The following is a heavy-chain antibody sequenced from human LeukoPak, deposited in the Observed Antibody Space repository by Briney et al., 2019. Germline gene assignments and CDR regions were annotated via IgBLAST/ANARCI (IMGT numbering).Heavy chain of an antibody. CDR2: IYYSGST. CDR1: GGSISSYY. CDR3: AGDRPSIRGGYDY. V-gene: IGHV4-59*01. J-gene: IGHJ4*02. Sequence: SETLSLTCTVSGGSISSYYWSWIRQPPGKGLEWIGYIYYSGSTNYNPSLKSRVTISVDTSKNQFSLKLSSVTAADTAVYYCAGDRPSIRGGYDYWGQGTLVTVSS. D-gene: IGHD6-6*01.